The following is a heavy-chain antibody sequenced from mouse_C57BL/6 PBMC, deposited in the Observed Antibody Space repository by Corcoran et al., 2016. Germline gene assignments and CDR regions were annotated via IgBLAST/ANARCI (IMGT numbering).Heavy chain of an antibody. CDR2: INPNNGGT. CDR1: GYTFTDYY. CDR3: ARGFNIYAMDY. Sequence: EVQLQQSGPELVKPGASVKISCKASGYTFTDYYMNWVKQSHGKSLEWIGDINPNNGGTSYNQKFKGKATLTVDKSSSTAYMELRSLTSEDSAVYYCARGFNIYAMDYWGQGTSVTVSS. J-gene: IGHJ4*01. V-gene: IGHV1-26*01.